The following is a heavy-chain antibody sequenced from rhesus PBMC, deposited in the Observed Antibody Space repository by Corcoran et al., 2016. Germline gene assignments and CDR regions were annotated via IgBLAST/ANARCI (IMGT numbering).Heavy chain of an antibody. CDR2: IISGGSST. CDR3: AKGAGYFDY. Sequence: EVQLVGTGGGLVQPGGSLKLSCAASGFTFSSYGMSWVRQAPGKGLDWFSAIISGGSSTYYADSVKGRFTISRDNSKNTLSMQMNSLRAEDTAVYYGAKGAGYFDYWGQGVLVTVSS. V-gene: IGHV3S5*01. J-gene: IGHJ4*01. CDR1: GFTFSSYG.